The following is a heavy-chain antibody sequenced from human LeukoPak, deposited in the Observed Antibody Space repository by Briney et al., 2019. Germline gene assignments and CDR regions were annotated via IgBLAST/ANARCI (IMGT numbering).Heavy chain of an antibody. J-gene: IGHJ4*02. CDR3: ARQGSDYGDYVVDY. CDR1: GGSISSSSYY. Sequence: SETLSLTCTVSGGSISSSSYYWGWIRQPPGKGLELVGSIYYSGSTYYNPSLKSRVTISVDTSKNQFSLKLSSVTAADTAVYYCARQGSDYGDYVVDYWGQGTLVTVSS. V-gene: IGHV4-39*01. CDR2: IYYSGST. D-gene: IGHD4-17*01.